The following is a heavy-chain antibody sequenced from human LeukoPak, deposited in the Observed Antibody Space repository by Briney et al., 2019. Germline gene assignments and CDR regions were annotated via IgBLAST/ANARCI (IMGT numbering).Heavy chain of an antibody. CDR2: IGIAGDT. CDR3: ARGGHYDTSGYYNYGMDV. D-gene: IGHD3-22*01. Sequence: GGSLRLSCEASGFTFSSYDMHWVRQGPGKRLEWVSAIGIAGDTYYPGSVKGRFIISRESTKNSLYLQMDNLRAGDTAVYYCARGGHYDTSGYYNYGMDVWGQGTTVTVSS. V-gene: IGHV3-13*01. CDR1: GFTFSSYD. J-gene: IGHJ6*02.